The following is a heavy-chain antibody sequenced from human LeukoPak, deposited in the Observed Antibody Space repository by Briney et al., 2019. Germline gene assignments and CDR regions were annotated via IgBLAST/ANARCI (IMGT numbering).Heavy chain of an antibody. CDR1: GFTFSSYS. D-gene: IGHD6-19*01. V-gene: IGHV3-48*01. Sequence: QAGGSLRLSCAASGFTFSSYSMSWVRQAPGKGLEWVSYIDSSGTAIYYADSMKGRFTISRDNAKNSLYLQMNSLRAEDTAVYYCAREQSNSGWKYFDYWGQGTLVTVSS. CDR2: IDSSGTAI. CDR3: AREQSNSGWKYFDY. J-gene: IGHJ4*02.